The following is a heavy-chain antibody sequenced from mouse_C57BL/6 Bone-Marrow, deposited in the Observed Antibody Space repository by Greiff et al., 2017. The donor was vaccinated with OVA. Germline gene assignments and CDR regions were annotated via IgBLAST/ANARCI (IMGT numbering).Heavy chain of an antibody. J-gene: IGHJ2*01. V-gene: IGHV1-26*01. CDR1: GYTFTDYY. Sequence: VQLQQSGPELVKPGASVKISCKASGYTFTDYYMNWVKQSHGKSLEWIGDINPNNGGTSYNQKFKGKATVTVDKSSSTAYMELRSLTSEDSAVYYCARGYFDDWGQGTTLTVSS. CDR3: ARGYFDD. CDR2: INPNNGGT.